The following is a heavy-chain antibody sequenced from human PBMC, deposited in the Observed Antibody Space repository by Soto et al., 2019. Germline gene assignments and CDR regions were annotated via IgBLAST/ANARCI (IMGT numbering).Heavy chain of an antibody. D-gene: IGHD3-22*01. V-gene: IGHV1-3*01. Sequence: GASVKVSCKASGYTFTSYAMHWVRQAPGQRLEWMGWINAGNGNTKYSQKFQGRVTITRDTSASTAYMELSSLRSEDTAVYYFARDQRHYYDSSGYYRDAFDIWGQGTMVTVSS. CDR1: GYTFTSYA. CDR3: ARDQRHYYDSSGYYRDAFDI. J-gene: IGHJ3*02. CDR2: INAGNGNT.